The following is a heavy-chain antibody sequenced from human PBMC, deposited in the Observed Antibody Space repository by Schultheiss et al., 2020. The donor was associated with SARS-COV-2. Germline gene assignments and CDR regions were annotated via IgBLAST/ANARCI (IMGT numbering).Heavy chain of an antibody. CDR2: INHSGST. V-gene: IGHV4-34*01. CDR1: GGSFSGFY. J-gene: IGHJ5*02. D-gene: IGHD2-21*01. Sequence: SETLSLTCAAYGGSFSGFYWSWIRQPPGKGLEWIGEINHSGSTNYNPSLKSRVTISVDTSKNQFSLKLSSVTAADTAVYYCARNDRYVPFDPWGQGTLVTVSS. CDR3: ARNDRYVPFDP.